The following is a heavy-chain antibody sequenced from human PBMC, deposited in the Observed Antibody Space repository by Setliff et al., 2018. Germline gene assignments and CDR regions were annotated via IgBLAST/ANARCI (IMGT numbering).Heavy chain of an antibody. Sequence: PSETLSLTCAVYGGSFSGYYWSWIRQPPGKGLEWIGEINHSGSTNYNPSLKSRVTISVDTSKNQFSLKLSSVTAADTAVYYCARSYHLVLTNWFDAWGHGTLVTVSS. CDR3: ARSYHLVLTNWFDA. CDR2: INHSGST. CDR1: GGSFSGYY. J-gene: IGHJ5*01. V-gene: IGHV4-34*01. D-gene: IGHD1-26*01.